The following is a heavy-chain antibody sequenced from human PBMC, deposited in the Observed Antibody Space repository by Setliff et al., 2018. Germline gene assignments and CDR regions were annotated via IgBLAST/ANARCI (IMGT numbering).Heavy chain of an antibody. V-gene: IGHV4-59*01. J-gene: IGHJ6*02. D-gene: IGHD3-3*01. CDR1: GGSISSYY. CDR3: ARDGDGMDV. CDR2: IYYSGST. Sequence: PSETLSLTCTVSGGSISSYYWSWIRQPPGKGLEWIGYIYYSGSTNYHPSLKSRVTISVDTSKNQFSLKLSSVTAADTAVYYCARDGDGMDVWGQGTTVTVSS.